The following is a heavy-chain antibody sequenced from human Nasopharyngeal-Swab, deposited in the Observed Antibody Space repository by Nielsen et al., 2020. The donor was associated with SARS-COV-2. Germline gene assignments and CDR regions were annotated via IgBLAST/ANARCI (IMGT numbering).Heavy chain of an antibody. CDR1: GGTFSSDA. J-gene: IGHJ4*02. CDR2: IIPIFGTA. D-gene: IGHD2-2*01. CDR3: AVRVLGYCSSTSCATRGYFDY. Sequence: SVKVSCKASGGTFSSDAISWVRQAPGQGLEWMGGIIPIFGTANYAQKFQGRVTITADESTSTAYMELSSLRSEDTAVYYCAVRVLGYCSSTSCATRGYFDYWGQGTLVTVSS. V-gene: IGHV1-69*13.